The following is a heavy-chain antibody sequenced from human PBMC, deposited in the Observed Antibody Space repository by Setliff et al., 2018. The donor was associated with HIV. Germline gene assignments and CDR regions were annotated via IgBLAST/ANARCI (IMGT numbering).Heavy chain of an antibody. V-gene: IGHV3-23*01. CDR3: TRGGYGTSYYWQY. J-gene: IGHJ4*02. D-gene: IGHD2-8*01. CDR1: GFTFSSYA. Sequence: GGSLRLSCAASGFTFSSYAMSWVRQTPEKGLEWVSIITSGGSTYYADSAKGRFIISRDNAKSSLYLHMNSLRVEDTAVYYCTRGGYGTSYYWQYWGQGTVVTVSS. CDR2: ITSGGST.